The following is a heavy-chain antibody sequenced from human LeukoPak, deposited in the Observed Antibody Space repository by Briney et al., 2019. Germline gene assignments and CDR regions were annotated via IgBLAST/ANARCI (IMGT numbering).Heavy chain of an antibody. CDR3: AGELYDYVWGSYRPGAFDI. CDR2: IKQDGSEK. D-gene: IGHD3-16*02. Sequence: VQPGGSLRLSCAASGFTFSSYAMSWVRQAPGKGLEWVANIKQDGSEKYYVDSVKGRFTISRDNAKNSLYLQMNSLRAEDTAVYYCAGELYDYVWGSYRPGAFDIWGQGTMVTVSS. CDR1: GFTFSSYA. J-gene: IGHJ3*02. V-gene: IGHV3-7*01.